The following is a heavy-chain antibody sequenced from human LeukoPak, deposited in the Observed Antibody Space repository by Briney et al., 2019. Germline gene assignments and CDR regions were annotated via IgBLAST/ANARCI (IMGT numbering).Heavy chain of an antibody. CDR2: ISWDSGSI. CDR3: ASSQFDY. D-gene: IGHD5/OR15-5a*01. CDR1: GFTFDDYA. V-gene: IGHV3-9*01. J-gene: IGHJ4*02. Sequence: PGGSLRLSCAASGFTFDDYAMHWVRQAPGKGLEWVSGISWDSGSIGYADSVKGRFTISSDNSKNTLYLQMNSLRAEDTAVYYCASSQFDYWGQGTLVTVSS.